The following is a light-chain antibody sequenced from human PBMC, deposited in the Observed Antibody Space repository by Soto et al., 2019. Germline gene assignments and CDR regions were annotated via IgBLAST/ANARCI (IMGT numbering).Light chain of an antibody. CDR2: GAS. Sequence: TNSAGALSLSPGTRATLSLRASQSVTSNYLAWYQQKPGQAPRLLIYGASSRATGIAERFSGSGSGTDFTLSISMLEPDDCAVSCCQQYGCPPRFGEGTKVDIK. V-gene: IGKV3-20*01. CDR3: QQYGCPPR. J-gene: IGKJ4*01. CDR1: QSVTSNY.